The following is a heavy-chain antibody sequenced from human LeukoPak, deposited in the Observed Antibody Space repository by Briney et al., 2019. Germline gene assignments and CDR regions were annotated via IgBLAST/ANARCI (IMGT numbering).Heavy chain of an antibody. CDR3: ARDFMVRGVMDYYYYGMDV. Sequence: ASVKVSCKASGYTFTGYYMHWVRQAPGQGLEWMGWINPNSGGTNYAQKFQGWVTMTRDTSISTAYMELSGLRSDDTAVYYCARDFMVRGVMDYYYYGMDVLGQGTTVTVSS. D-gene: IGHD3-10*01. CDR2: INPNSGGT. J-gene: IGHJ6*02. V-gene: IGHV1-2*04. CDR1: GYTFTGYY.